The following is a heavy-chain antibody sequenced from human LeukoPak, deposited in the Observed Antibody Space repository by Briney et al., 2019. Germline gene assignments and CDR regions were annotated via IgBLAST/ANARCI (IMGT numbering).Heavy chain of an antibody. CDR2: ISAYNGNS. CDR3: AREQYCGGDCSFDY. Sequence: ASVKVSCKASGYTFTSYGISWVRQARGQGLEWMGWISAYNGNSNYAQKLQGRVTMTTDTSTSTAYMELRSLRSDDTAVYYCAREQYCGGDCSFDYWGQGTLVTVSS. V-gene: IGHV1-18*01. CDR1: GYTFTSYG. J-gene: IGHJ4*02. D-gene: IGHD2-21*02.